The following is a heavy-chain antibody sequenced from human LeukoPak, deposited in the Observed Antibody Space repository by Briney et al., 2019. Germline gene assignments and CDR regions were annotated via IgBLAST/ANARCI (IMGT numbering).Heavy chain of an antibody. CDR3: SRNHYDILTGYCYDY. CDR1: EFTSSDYY. D-gene: IGHD3-9*01. Sequence: GGSLRLSCAASEFTSSDYYMSWIRQAPGKGQEWVSYISSSSSYTNYADSVKGRFTISRDNAKNSLYLQMNSLRAEDTAVYYCSRNHYDILTGYCYDYWGQGTLVTVSS. V-gene: IGHV3-11*06. CDR2: ISSSSSYT. J-gene: IGHJ4*02.